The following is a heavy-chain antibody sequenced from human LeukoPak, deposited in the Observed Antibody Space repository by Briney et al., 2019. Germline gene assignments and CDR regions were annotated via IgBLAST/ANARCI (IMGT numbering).Heavy chain of an antibody. J-gene: IGHJ4*02. V-gene: IGHV4-59*11. CDR3: ARVLLTDAEGAEWFGEPNFDY. Sequence: SETLSLTCAVSGGPINSHYWSWIRQPPGKGLEWIGYVFYSGTTNYNSSLKSRVTISVDTSKNQFSLKLSSVTAADTAVYYCARVLLTDAEGAEWFGEPNFDYWGQGTLVTVSS. CDR1: GGPINSHY. CDR2: VFYSGTT. D-gene: IGHD3-10*01.